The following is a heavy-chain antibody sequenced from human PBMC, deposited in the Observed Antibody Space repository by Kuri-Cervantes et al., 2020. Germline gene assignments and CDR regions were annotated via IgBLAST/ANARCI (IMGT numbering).Heavy chain of an antibody. CDR1: GFTFSNAW. D-gene: IGHD6-25*01. Sequence: GESLKISCAASGFTFSNAWMSWVRQAPGKGLEWVAVISYDGSNKYYADSVKGRFTISRDNSKNTLYLQMNSLRAEDTAVYYCARDSETSGYDAYDIWGQGTMVTVSS. CDR2: ISYDGSNK. J-gene: IGHJ3*02. V-gene: IGHV3-30-3*01. CDR3: ARDSETSGYDAYDI.